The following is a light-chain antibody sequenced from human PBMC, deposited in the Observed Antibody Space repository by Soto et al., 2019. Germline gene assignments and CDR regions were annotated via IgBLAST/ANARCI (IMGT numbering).Light chain of an antibody. CDR1: QSISNW. Sequence: DIQMTQSPSTLSASVGARLIISCRASQSISNWLAWYQQKPGRLPRLLIYQASTLESGVPSRFSGSGSGTEFNLTISSLQTDDFATYYCQQYNTYLWTFGQGTKVDIK. J-gene: IGKJ1*01. CDR3: QQYNTYLWT. CDR2: QAS. V-gene: IGKV1-5*03.